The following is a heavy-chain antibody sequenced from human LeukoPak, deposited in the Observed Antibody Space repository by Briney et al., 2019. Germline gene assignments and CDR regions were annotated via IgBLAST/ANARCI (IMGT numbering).Heavy chain of an antibody. V-gene: IGHV3-23*01. J-gene: IGHJ3*02. CDR1: GFTFSTYA. CDR2: ISGSGRGDIT. CDR3: ARDRYYDSSGYSRPKTDAFDI. Sequence: PGGSLRLSCAASGFTFSTYAISWVRQAPGKGLEWVSAISGSGRGDITFYADSVKGRFTISRDNSKNTLYLQMNSLRAEDTAVYYCARDRYYDSSGYSRPKTDAFDIWGQGTMVTVSS. D-gene: IGHD3-22*01.